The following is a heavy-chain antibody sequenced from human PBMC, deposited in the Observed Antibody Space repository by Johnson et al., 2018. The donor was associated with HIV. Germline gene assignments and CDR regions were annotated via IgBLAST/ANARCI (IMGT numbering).Heavy chain of an antibody. CDR2: ISYDGSNK. CDR3: ARGRDSASHAFDI. D-gene: IGHD2-15*01. V-gene: IGHV3-30-3*01. CDR1: GFTFSSYA. J-gene: IGHJ3*02. Sequence: VQLVESGGGVVQPGRSLRLSCAASGFTFSSYAMPWVRQAPGKGLEWVAVISYDGSNKYYADSVKGRFTISRDNSKNTLYLQMNSLRAGDTAVYYCARGRDSASHAFDIWGQGTMVTVSS.